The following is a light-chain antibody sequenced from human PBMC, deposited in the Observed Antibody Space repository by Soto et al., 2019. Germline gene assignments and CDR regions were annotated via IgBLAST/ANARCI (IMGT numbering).Light chain of an antibody. Sequence: QSVLTQPASVSGSPGQSITISCTGTSSDVGGYNYVSWYQHHPGKAPKLMIYDVSNRPSGVSNRFSGSKSGNTASLTISGLQADDEAGYYCSSYTSSSTLYVFGTGTKLTVL. CDR3: SSYTSSSTLYV. CDR1: SSDVGGYNY. V-gene: IGLV2-14*03. CDR2: DVS. J-gene: IGLJ1*01.